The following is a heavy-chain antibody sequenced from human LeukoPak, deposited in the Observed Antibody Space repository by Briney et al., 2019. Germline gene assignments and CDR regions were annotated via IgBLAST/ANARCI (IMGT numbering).Heavy chain of an antibody. V-gene: IGHV2-70*11. J-gene: IGHJ4*02. CDR3: ARIVAGARDYFDY. CDR2: IDWDDDK. CDR1: GFSLSTSGMC. D-gene: IGHD1-26*01. Sequence: ESGPTLVRHTQTLTLTCNFSGFSLSTSGMCVSWIRQPPGKALEWLAGIDWDDDKYYSTSLKTRLTISKDTSKTQVVLTMTNMDPVDTATYYCARIVAGARDYFDYWGQGTLVTVSS.